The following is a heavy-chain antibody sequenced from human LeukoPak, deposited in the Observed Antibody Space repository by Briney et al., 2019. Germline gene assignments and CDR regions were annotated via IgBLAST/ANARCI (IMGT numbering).Heavy chain of an antibody. D-gene: IGHD2-2*01. Sequence: SETLSLTCTVAGGSISSYYWSWIRQPPGKGLEWIGYIYYSVSTNYNPSLKSRVTISVDTSKNQFSLKLSSVTAADTAVYYCARSDIVVVPAAMLFDYWGQGTLVTVSS. V-gene: IGHV4-59*01. CDR1: GGSISSYY. CDR2: IYYSVST. CDR3: ARSDIVVVPAAMLFDY. J-gene: IGHJ4*02.